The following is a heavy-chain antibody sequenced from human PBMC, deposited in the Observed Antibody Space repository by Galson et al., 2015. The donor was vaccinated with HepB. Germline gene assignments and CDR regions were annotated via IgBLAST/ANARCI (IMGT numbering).Heavy chain of an antibody. D-gene: IGHD5-18*01. CDR2: ISGSGGRT. CDR1: GFTFSSYA. CDR3: ANAGYIWAFDI. V-gene: IGHV3-23*01. Sequence: SLRLSCAASGFTFSSYAMTWVRQAPGKGLEWVSAISGSGGRTYYADSVKGRFTISRDNSKNTLYLQMNSLRAEDTAVYYCANAGYIWAFDIWGQGTMVTVSS. J-gene: IGHJ3*02.